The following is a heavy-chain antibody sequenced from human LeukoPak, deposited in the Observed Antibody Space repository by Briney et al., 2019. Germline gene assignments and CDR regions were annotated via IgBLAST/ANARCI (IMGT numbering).Heavy chain of an antibody. V-gene: IGHV4-34*01. D-gene: IGHD3-3*01. CDR3: ARGRYDFWSGYYRGGYFDY. Sequence: SETLSLTCAVYGGSFSGYYWSWIRQPPGKGLEWIGEINHSGSTNYNPSLKSRVTISVDTSKNPFSLKLSSVTAADTAVYYCARGRYDFWSGYYRGGYFDYWGQGTLVTVSS. J-gene: IGHJ4*02. CDR1: GGSFSGYY. CDR2: INHSGST.